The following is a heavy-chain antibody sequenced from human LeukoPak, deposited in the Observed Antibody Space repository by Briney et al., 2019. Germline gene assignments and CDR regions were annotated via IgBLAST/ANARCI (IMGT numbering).Heavy chain of an antibody. Sequence: SVKVSCKASGYTFTSYGISWVRQAPGQGLEWMGGIIPIFGTANYAQKFQGRVTITADESTSTAYMELSSLRSEDTAVYYCARAYYHGSGSAMGFDYWGQGTLVTVSS. V-gene: IGHV1-69*13. CDR1: GYTFTSYG. CDR3: ARAYYHGSGSAMGFDY. CDR2: IIPIFGTA. J-gene: IGHJ4*02. D-gene: IGHD3-10*01.